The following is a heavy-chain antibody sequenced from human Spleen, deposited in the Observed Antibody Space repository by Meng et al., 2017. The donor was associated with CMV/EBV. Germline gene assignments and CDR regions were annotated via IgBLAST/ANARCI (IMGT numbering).Heavy chain of an antibody. J-gene: IGHJ4*02. D-gene: IGHD2-2*01. Sequence: ETLSLTCAASGFTFSSYSMNWVRQAPGKGLEWLSSIGSSGSNLYYADSVKGRFTISRDNAQNSLYLQMNSLRAEDTAVYYCAKDYSQVVPAAPDYWGQGTLVTVSS. CDR1: GFTFSSYS. CDR3: AKDYSQVVPAAPDY. V-gene: IGHV3-21*06. CDR2: IGSSGSNL.